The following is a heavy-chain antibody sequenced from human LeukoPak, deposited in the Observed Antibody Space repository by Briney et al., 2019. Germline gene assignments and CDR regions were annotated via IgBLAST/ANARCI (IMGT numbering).Heavy chain of an antibody. V-gene: IGHV1-18*01. J-gene: IGHJ4*02. D-gene: IGHD5-18*01. Sequence: GASVKVSCKASGYTFTSYGISWVRQAPGQGLEWMGWISAYNGNTNYAQKLQGRVTMTTDTSTSAAYMELRSLRSDDTAAYYCARATLSGGYSYGDYWGQGTLVTVSS. CDR3: ARATLSGGYSYGDY. CDR2: ISAYNGNT. CDR1: GYTFTSYG.